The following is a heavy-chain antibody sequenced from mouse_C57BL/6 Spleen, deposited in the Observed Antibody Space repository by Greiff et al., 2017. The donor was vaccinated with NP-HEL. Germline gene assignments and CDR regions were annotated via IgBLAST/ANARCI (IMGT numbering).Heavy chain of an antibody. CDR1: GYTFTDYE. CDR2: IDPEPGGT. V-gene: IGHV1-15*01. J-gene: IGHJ4*01. D-gene: IGHD1-1*01. CDR3: TRSSITKDAMDY. Sequence: VQLQQSGAELVRPGASVTLSCKASGYTFTDYEMHWVKQTPVHGLEWIGAIDPEPGGTAYNQKFKGKAILTADKSSSTAYMELRSLTSEDSAVYYCTRSSITKDAMDYWGQGTSVTVSS.